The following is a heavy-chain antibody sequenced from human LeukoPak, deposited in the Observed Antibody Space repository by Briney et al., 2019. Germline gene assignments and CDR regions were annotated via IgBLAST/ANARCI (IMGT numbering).Heavy chain of an antibody. Sequence: ASVKVSCKASVYTFTSYYMHWVRQAPGQGLEWMGIINPSGGSTSYAQKFQGRVTMTRDTSTSTVYMELSSLRSEDTAVYYCARDATMIGIDYWGQGTLVTVSS. J-gene: IGHJ4*02. CDR2: INPSGGST. D-gene: IGHD3-22*01. CDR3: ARDATMIGIDY. CDR1: VYTFTSYY. V-gene: IGHV1-46*01.